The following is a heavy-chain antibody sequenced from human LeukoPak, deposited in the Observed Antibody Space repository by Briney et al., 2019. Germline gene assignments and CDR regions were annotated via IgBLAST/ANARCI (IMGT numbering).Heavy chain of an antibody. CDR2: ISSSSSYI. Sequence: PGGSLRLSCAASGFTFSSYSMNWVRQAPGKGLEWVSSISSSSSYIYYAGTVKGRFTISRDNAKNSLYLPINSLRAEDTAVYDCARCIVGATTDHARYYNYMDVWGKGTTVTVSS. CDR1: GFTFSSYS. D-gene: IGHD1-26*01. V-gene: IGHV3-21*01. CDR3: ARCIVGATTDHARYYNYMDV. J-gene: IGHJ6*03.